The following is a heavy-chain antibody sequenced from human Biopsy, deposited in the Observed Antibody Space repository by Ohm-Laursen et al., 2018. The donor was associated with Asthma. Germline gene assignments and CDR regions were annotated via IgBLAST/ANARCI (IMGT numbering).Heavy chain of an antibody. CDR1: GFAVSRDH. CDR2: IYSGGKS. D-gene: IGHD3-22*01. Sequence: SLRLSCAASGFAVSRDHMFWVRQAPGKGLEWVSAIYSGGKSPNADSVRGRFTISRDYSKNTLHHQMHSLRTEDTAVYYCARGDSSNWSHYYFDYWGQGTLVTVSS. V-gene: IGHV3-53*01. CDR3: ARGDSSNWSHYYFDY. J-gene: IGHJ4*02.